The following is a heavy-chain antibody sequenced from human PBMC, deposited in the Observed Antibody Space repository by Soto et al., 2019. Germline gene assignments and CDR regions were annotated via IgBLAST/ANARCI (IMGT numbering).Heavy chain of an antibody. V-gene: IGHV4-31*03. CDR1: GGSISSGGYY. CDR3: ARVDTAMVTIRY. Sequence: SETLSLTCTVSGGSISSGGYYWSWIRQHPGKGLEWIGYIYYSGSTYYNPSLKSRVTISVDTSKNQFSLKLSSVTAADTAVYYCARVDTAMVTIRYWGQGTLVTVSS. CDR2: IYYSGST. J-gene: IGHJ4*02. D-gene: IGHD5-18*01.